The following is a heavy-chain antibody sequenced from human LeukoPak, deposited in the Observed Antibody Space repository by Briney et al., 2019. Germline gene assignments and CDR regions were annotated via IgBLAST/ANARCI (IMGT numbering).Heavy chain of an antibody. Sequence: GGSLRLSCTASGFTFSNYGLNWVRQAPGKGLEWVSFIDTSGSYIYYGDSVKGRVTISRDNAKNSLYLQMNGLRAEDTAVYYCARGRSITLLRGVAMSDGFDVWGQGAMVTVSS. CDR3: ARGRSITLLRGVAMSDGFDV. CDR2: IDTSGSYI. J-gene: IGHJ3*01. CDR1: GFTFSNYG. D-gene: IGHD3-10*01. V-gene: IGHV3-21*01.